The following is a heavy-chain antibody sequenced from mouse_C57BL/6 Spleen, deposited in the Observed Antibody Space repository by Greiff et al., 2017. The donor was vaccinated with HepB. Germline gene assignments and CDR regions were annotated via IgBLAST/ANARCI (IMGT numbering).Heavy chain of an antibody. J-gene: IGHJ3*01. CDR3: ARNYYYGSSSWFAY. Sequence: EVKLQESGPGMVKPSQSLSLTCTVTGYSITSGYDWHWIRHFPGNKLEWMGYISYSGSTNYNPSLKSRISITHDTSKNHFFLKLNSVTTEDTATYYCARNYYYGSSSWFAYWGQGTLVTVSA. CDR2: ISYSGST. CDR1: GYSITSGYD. D-gene: IGHD1-1*01. V-gene: IGHV3-1*01.